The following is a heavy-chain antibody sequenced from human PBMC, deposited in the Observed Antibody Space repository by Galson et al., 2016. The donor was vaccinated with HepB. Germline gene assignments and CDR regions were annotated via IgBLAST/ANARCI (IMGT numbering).Heavy chain of an antibody. Sequence: SLRLSCAASGFTVSSNYMSWVRQAPGKGLEWVSIIYSAGNTYYADSVKGRFTLSRENSKNTLYLQLNSLRAEDTAIYYCARMLGAENFPGADYFDYWGQGTLVTVSS. J-gene: IGHJ4*02. V-gene: IGHV3-53*01. CDR3: ARMLGAENFPGADYFDY. CDR2: IYSAGNT. D-gene: IGHD3-10*02. CDR1: GFTVSSNY.